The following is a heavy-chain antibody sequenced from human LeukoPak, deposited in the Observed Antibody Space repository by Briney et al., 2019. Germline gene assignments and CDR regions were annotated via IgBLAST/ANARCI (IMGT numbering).Heavy chain of an antibody. Sequence: PGGSLRLSCAASGFTFSSFGMHGVRQAPGKGLEWVAVISYDGGNKYYTDSVRGRFTISRDNSKNTMSLQMDSLRAEDTAVYYCAKDPTDAVVPRVDAPFDYWGPGTLVTVSS. V-gene: IGHV3-30*18. CDR1: GFTFSSFG. J-gene: IGHJ4*02. CDR2: ISYDGGNK. CDR3: AKDPTDAVVPRVDAPFDY. D-gene: IGHD6-6*01.